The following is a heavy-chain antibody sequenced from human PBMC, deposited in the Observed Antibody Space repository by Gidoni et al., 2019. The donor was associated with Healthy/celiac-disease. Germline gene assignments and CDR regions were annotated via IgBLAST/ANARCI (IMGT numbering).Heavy chain of an antibody. V-gene: IGHV1-69*01. Sequence: QVQLVQSGAEVKKPGSSVKVSCKSSGGTFSSYAISCVRQAPGQGLEWMGGIIPIFGTANYAQKFQGRVTITADESTSTAYMELSSLRSEDTAVYYCARGNCSGGSCFNWFDPWGQGTLVTVSS. CDR2: IIPIFGTA. J-gene: IGHJ5*02. CDR3: ARGNCSGGSCFNWFDP. CDR1: GGTFSSYA. D-gene: IGHD2-15*01.